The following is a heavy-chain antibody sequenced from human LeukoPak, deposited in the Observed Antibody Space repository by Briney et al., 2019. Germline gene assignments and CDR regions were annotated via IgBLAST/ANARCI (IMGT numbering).Heavy chain of an antibody. CDR2: IYHSGST. Sequence: SQTLSLTCTVSGGSISSGDYYWSWIRQPPGKGLEWIGYIYHSGSTYYNPSLKSRVTISVDRSKNQFSLKLSSVTAADTAVYYCARAGYYYDSSGYSIDYWGQGTLVTVSS. V-gene: IGHV4-30-2*01. CDR1: GGSISSGDYY. D-gene: IGHD3-22*01. CDR3: ARAGYYYDSSGYSIDY. J-gene: IGHJ4*02.